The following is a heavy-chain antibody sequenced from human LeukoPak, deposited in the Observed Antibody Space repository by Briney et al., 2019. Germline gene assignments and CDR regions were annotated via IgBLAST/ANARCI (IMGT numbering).Heavy chain of an antibody. J-gene: IGHJ6*03. Sequence: GASETVSFKCTVYTFRSYAISWVRQARGQRREWMGGIIPIFCTANYAQKFQGRVTITTDESTSTAYMELSSLRSEDTAVYYCARSYGTYYCFYMDVWGKGTTVTVPS. V-gene: IGHV1-69*05. D-gene: IGHD1-1*01. CDR1: VYTFRSYA. CDR3: ARSYGTYYCFYMDV. CDR2: IIPIFCTA.